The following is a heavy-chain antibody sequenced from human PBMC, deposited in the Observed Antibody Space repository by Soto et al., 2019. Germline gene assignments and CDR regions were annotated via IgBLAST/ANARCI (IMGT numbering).Heavy chain of an antibody. V-gene: IGHV4-34*01. J-gene: IGHJ6*02. CDR2: INHSGST. Sequence: PSETLSLTCAVYGGSFSGYYWSWIRQPPGKGLEWIGEINHSGSTNYNPSLKSRVTISVDTSKNQFSLKLSSVTAADTAVYYCVRGLITMVRGRIGYYGMDVWGQGTTVTVSS. CDR1: GGSFSGYY. CDR3: VRGLITMVRGRIGYYGMDV. D-gene: IGHD3-10*01.